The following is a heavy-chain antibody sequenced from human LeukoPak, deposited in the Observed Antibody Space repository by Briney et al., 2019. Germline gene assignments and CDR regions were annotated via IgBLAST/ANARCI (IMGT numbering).Heavy chain of an antibody. CDR2: VYYSGST. V-gene: IGHV4-59*01. CDR1: GDSISSYH. J-gene: IGHJ6*02. Sequence: SETLSLTCTVSGDSISSYHWSWIRQPPGKGLEWIGYVYYSGSTTYNPSLKSRVTISVDTSKNQFSLKLSSVTAADTAVYYCASTGDTYGMDVWGQGTTVTVSS. CDR3: ASTGDTYGMDV. D-gene: IGHD3-10*01.